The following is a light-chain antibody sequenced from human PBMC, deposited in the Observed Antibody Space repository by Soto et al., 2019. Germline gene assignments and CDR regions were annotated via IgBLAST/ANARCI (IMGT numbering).Light chain of an antibody. CDR2: DAS. J-gene: IGKJ1*01. CDR3: QQRNNWPGT. CDR1: QSVSSSY. V-gene: IGKV3D-20*02. Sequence: ILLTQSPGTLSLAPWERGTLACTSSQSVSSSYLAWYQQKPGQAPRLLMYDASNRATGVPARFSGRGSGTDFTLTISSLEPEDFAVYYCQQRNNWPGTFGQGTKVEI.